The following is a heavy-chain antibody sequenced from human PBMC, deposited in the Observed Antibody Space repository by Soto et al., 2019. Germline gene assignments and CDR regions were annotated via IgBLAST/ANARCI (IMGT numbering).Heavy chain of an antibody. J-gene: IGHJ6*02. CDR3: ARALVVGAPMTLIYYYYGMDV. Sequence: QVQLVQSGAEVKKPGSSVKVSCKASGGTFSSYAISWVRQAPGQGLEWMGGIIPIFGTANYAQKLQGRVTITADESTSTDYMELSSLRSEDTAVYYCARALVVGAPMTLIYYYYGMDVWGQGTTVTVSS. CDR1: GGTFSSYA. CDR2: IIPIFGTA. D-gene: IGHD1-26*01. V-gene: IGHV1-69*12.